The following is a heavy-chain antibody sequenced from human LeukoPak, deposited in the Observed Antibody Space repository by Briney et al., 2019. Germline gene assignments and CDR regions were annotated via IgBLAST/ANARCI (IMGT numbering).Heavy chain of an antibody. CDR2: IYYSGST. CDR3: ARGGGPQQWLVS. CDR1: GGSVSDYY. D-gene: IGHD6-19*01. V-gene: IGHV4-59*02. J-gene: IGHJ5*02. Sequence: PSETLSLTCTISGGSVSDYYWSWIRQPPGKGLEWIGYIYYSGSTNYNPSLKSRVTISVDTSKNQFSLKLSSVTAADTAVYYCARGGGPQQWLVSWGQGTLVTVSS.